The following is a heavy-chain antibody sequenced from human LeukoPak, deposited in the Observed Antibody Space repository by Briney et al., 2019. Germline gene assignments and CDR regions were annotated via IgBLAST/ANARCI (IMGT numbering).Heavy chain of an antibody. CDR1: GFTFDDYA. J-gene: IGHJ4*02. Sequence: GGSLRLSCAASGFTFDDYAMHWVRQAPGKGLEWVSLISWDGGSTYYADSVKGRFTISRDNSKNSLYLQMNSLRAEDTALYYCAKGELYCSSTSCQYTGIDYWGQGTLVTVSS. V-gene: IGHV3-43D*03. CDR3: AKGELYCSSTSCQYTGIDY. D-gene: IGHD2-2*01. CDR2: ISWDGGST.